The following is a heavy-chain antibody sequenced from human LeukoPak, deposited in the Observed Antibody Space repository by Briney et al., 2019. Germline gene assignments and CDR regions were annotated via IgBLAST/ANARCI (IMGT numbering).Heavy chain of an antibody. Sequence: PGGSLRLSCAASGFTFSSYAMHWVRQAPGRGLEYVSAISSNGGSTYYANSVKGRFTISRDNSKNTLYLQMGSLRAEDMAVYYCARGPTTLPAAIPYFDYRGQGTLGTGS. V-gene: IGHV3-64*01. J-gene: IGHJ4*02. CDR1: GFTFSSYA. D-gene: IGHD2-2*02. CDR3: ARGPTTLPAAIPYFDY. CDR2: ISSNGGST.